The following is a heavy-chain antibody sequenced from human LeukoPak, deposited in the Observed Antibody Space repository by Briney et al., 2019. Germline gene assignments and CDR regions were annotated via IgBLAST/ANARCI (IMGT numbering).Heavy chain of an antibody. D-gene: IGHD1-26*01. Sequence: SETLSLTCTVSGYSISSGYYWGWIRQPPGKGLEWIGSIYHSGSTYYNPSLKSRVTISVDTSKNQFSLKLSSVTAADTAVYYCARVPGATVDYWGQGTLVTVSS. V-gene: IGHV4-38-2*02. J-gene: IGHJ4*02. CDR2: IYHSGST. CDR3: ARVPGATVDY. CDR1: GYSISSGYY.